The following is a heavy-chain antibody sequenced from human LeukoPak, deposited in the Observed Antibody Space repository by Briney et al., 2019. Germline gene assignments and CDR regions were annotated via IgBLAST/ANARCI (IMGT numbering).Heavy chain of an antibody. V-gene: IGHV4-38-2*01. CDR2: IFHSGIT. J-gene: IGHJ4*02. CDR3: ARRISTRRGETCSSTSCYFDY. Sequence: SETLSLTCAVSGFSISSGYFWAWIRQSPGKGLEWIGSIFHSGITYYNPSPKSRITISVDTSKNQFSLRLSSVTAADTAVYYCARRISTRRGETCSSTSCYFDYWGQGTLVTVSS. CDR1: GFSISSGYF. D-gene: IGHD2-2*01.